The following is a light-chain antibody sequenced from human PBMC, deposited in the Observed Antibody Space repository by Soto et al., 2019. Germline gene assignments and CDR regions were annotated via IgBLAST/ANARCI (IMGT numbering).Light chain of an antibody. CDR3: LQHNSYPLT. Sequence: DIQMTQSPSAMSASVGDRVTITCRASQDIRIYLAWFQQKPGKVPKRLIYAASSLQSEVPSRFSGSGSATEFTLTISILQPEDVATYYCLQHNSYPLTFGGGTKVEIK. CDR1: QDIRIY. J-gene: IGKJ4*01. V-gene: IGKV1-17*03. CDR2: AAS.